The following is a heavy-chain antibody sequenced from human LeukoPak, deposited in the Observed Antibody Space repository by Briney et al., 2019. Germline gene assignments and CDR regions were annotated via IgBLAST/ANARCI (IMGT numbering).Heavy chain of an antibody. CDR1: GGSISSYC. V-gene: IGHV4-4*07. J-gene: IGHJ4*02. CDR2: IHPSGTT. D-gene: IGHD6-19*01. CDR3: ARETEVPGGRSWDF. Sequence: SETLSLTCTVSGGSISSYCRTWIRQPAGKGLEWIGRIHPSGTTNHNPSLKSRVIMSLDMSNNQFSLKVRSVTAADTAVYYCARETEVPGGRSWDFWGQGTLVTVS.